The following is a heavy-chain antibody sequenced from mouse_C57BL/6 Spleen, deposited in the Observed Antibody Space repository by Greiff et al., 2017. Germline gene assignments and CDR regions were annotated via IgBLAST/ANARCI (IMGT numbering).Heavy chain of an antibody. CDR3: ARGYYGSSIFAY. CDR2: INPNNGGT. CDR1: GYTFTDYY. V-gene: IGHV1-26*01. D-gene: IGHD1-1*01. J-gene: IGHJ3*01. Sequence: EVQLQQSGPELVKPGASVKISCKASGYTFTDYYMNWVKQSHGKSLEWIGDINPNNGGTSYNQKFKGKATLTVDKSSSTAYMELRSLTSEDSAVYYCARGYYGSSIFAYWGQGTLVTVSA.